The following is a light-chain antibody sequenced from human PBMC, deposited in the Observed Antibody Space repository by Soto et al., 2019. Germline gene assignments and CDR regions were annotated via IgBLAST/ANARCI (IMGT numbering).Light chain of an antibody. CDR2: KVS. CDR1: SSDVGDGDF. V-gene: IGLV2-14*01. J-gene: IGLJ3*02. Sequence: QSALTQPASVSGSPRQSITISCTGTSSDVGDGDFVSWYQQRPGNAPKLMIYKVSNRPSEVSNRFSGSKSGNTASLTISGLQAEDEADYYCCSYTRSYTWVFGGGTKLTVL. CDR3: CSYTRSYTWV.